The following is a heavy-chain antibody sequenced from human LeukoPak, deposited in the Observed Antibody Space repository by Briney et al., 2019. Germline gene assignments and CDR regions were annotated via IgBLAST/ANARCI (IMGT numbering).Heavy chain of an antibody. CDR1: GGSISYYY. Sequence: SETLSLTCAVSGGSISYYYWSWIRQSPGKGLEWIGYIYYSGTTNYNPSLKSRVTISVDTSKNQFSLQLRSVTAADSAVYYCAREDPQTRVPEGMDVWGQGTTVTVSS. CDR2: IYYSGTT. J-gene: IGHJ6*02. CDR3: AREDPQTRVPEGMDV. D-gene: IGHD4/OR15-4a*01. V-gene: IGHV4-59*01.